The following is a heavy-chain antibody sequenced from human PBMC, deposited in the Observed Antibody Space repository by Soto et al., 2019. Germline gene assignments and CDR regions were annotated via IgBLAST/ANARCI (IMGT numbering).Heavy chain of an antibody. CDR3: ARHETTSFGVVILNWFDP. V-gene: IGHV4-39*01. CDR1: GGSISSSSYY. D-gene: IGHD3-3*01. CDR2: IYYSGST. Sequence: PSETLSLTCTVSGGSISSSSYYWGWIRQPPGKGLEGIGSIYYSGSTYYNPSLKSRVTISVDTSKNQFSLKLSSVTAADTAVYYCARHETTSFGVVILNWFDPWGQGTLVTVSS. J-gene: IGHJ5*02.